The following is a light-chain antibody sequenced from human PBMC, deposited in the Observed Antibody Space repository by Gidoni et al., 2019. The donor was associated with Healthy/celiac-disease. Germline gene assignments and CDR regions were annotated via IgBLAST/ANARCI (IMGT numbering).Light chain of an antibody. V-gene: IGKV1-5*01. CDR1: QSISSW. J-gene: IGKJ1*01. CDR3: QQYNSYPWT. Sequence: DIQMTQSPSTLSASVGDRVTITCRASQSISSWLAWYQQKPGKAPKLLIYDASSLESGVPSRFSGSGAGKEFTRTISSLQPDDFATYYCQQYNSYPWTFGQGTKVEIK. CDR2: DAS.